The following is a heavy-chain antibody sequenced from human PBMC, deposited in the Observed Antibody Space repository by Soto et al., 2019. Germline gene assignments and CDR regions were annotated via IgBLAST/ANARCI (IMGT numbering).Heavy chain of an antibody. CDR2: INHSGST. CDR1: GGSFSGYY. V-gene: IGHV4-34*01. J-gene: IGHJ4*02. D-gene: IGHD3-16*01. Sequence: PSETLSLTCAVYGGSFSGYYWSWIRQPPGKGLEWIGEINHSGSTNYNPSLKSRVTISVDTSKNQFSLKLSSVTAADTAVYYCARGDNGSRLGEYFDYWGQGTLVTVSS. CDR3: ARGDNGSRLGEYFDY.